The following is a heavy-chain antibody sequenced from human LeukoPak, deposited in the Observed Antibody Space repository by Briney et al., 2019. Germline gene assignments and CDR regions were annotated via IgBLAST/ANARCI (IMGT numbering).Heavy chain of an antibody. Sequence: GGSLRLSCAASGFTVSSNHMSWVRQAPGKGLEWVSFVYSGGSAYYADSVKGRFTISRDSSKNTLYLQMNSLRPEDTAVYYCAPDPDIVVVPAAMDAFDIWGQGTMVTVSS. D-gene: IGHD2-2*01. CDR3: APDPDIVVVPAAMDAFDI. J-gene: IGHJ3*02. CDR1: GFTVSSNH. CDR2: VYSGGSA. V-gene: IGHV3-53*01.